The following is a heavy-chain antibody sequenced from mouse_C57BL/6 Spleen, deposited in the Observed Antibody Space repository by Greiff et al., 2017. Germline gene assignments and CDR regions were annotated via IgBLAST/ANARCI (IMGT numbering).Heavy chain of an antibody. J-gene: IGHJ2*01. D-gene: IGHD2-1*01. Sequence: QVQLQQPGAELVKPGASVKLSCKASGYTFTSYWMHWVKQRPGQGLEWIGMIHPNSGSTNYNEKFKSKATLTVDKSSSTAYMQLSSLTSEDSAVYYCARSDYGKGYFDYWGQGTTLTVSS. V-gene: IGHV1-64*01. CDR3: ARSDYGKGYFDY. CDR2: IHPNSGST. CDR1: GYTFTSYW.